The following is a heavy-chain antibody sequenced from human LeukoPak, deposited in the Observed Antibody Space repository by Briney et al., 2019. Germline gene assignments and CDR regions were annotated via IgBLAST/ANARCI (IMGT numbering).Heavy chain of an antibody. V-gene: IGHV5-51*01. CDR3: ARRPPKGITVAGTDFDY. CDR1: GYRFTSYW. Sequence: GESLKISFKGSGYRFTSYWIGWVRPMPGKGLEWMGSIYPGDSDTRYSPSFQGQVTISADKSISTAYLQWSSLRPEDTAVYYCARRPPKGITVAGTDFDYWGQGTLVTVSS. D-gene: IGHD6-19*01. J-gene: IGHJ4*02. CDR2: IYPGDSDT.